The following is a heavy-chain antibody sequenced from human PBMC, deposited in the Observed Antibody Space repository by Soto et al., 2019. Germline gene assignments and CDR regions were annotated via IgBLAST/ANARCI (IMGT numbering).Heavy chain of an antibody. D-gene: IGHD3-22*01. J-gene: IGHJ6*02. CDR2: ISYDGSNK. CDR3: ARDRLYDSNTYFYNYGMDV. Sequence: WGSLRLSCAASGFTFISYAVHCFGQAPWKWLEWVAVISYDGSNKYYADSVKGRFAISRDNSENTLYLQMNSLRAEDTAVYYCARDRLYDSNTYFYNYGMDVWGQGTTVTVSS. CDR1: GFTFISYA. V-gene: IGHV3-30*09.